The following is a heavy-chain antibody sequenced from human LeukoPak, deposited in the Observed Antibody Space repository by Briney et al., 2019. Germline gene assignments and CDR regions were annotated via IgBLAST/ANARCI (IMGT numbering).Heavy chain of an antibody. V-gene: IGHV5-10-1*01. CDR2: FDPIDSYV. J-gene: IGHJ6*02. Sequence: GESLNISGQGFGSRFTNYWINGVRQLPGKGLEWMGMFDPIDSYVNYSPSFQGHVTISADKSVSTGYLQWSSLKASDTAMYFCARAAGYCSGSRCFYYYGMDVWGQGTTVTVSS. D-gene: IGHD2-15*01. CDR1: GSRFTNYW. CDR3: ARAAGYCSGSRCFYYYGMDV.